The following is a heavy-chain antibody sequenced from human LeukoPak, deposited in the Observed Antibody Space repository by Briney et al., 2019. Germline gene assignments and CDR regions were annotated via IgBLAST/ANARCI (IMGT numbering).Heavy chain of an antibody. CDR1: GGSVSSGGYY. Sequence: SETLSLTCTVSGGSVSSGGYYWSWIRQPPGKGLEWFGIIYYSGSTKYNPSLKSRVTISVDPSKNQFSLKLSSATAADTAVYYCARAADNYYYYYGMDVWGKGTTVTVSS. J-gene: IGHJ6*04. V-gene: IGHV4-61*08. D-gene: IGHD2-15*01. CDR3: ARAADNYYYYYGMDV. CDR2: IYYSGST.